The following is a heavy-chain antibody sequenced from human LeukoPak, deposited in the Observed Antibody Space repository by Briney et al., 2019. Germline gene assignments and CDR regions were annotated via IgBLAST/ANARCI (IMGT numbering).Heavy chain of an antibody. CDR3: ARDREGVSYSPAIHYYYYMDV. CDR1: GYTFTSYA. Sequence: WASVKVSCKASGYTFTSYAMHWVRQAPGQRLEWMGWINAGNGNTKYSQEFQGRVTITRDTSASTAYMELSSLRAEDTAVYYCARDREGVSYSPAIHYYYYMDVWGKGTTVTVSS. D-gene: IGHD1-26*01. V-gene: IGHV1-3*03. CDR2: INAGNGNT. J-gene: IGHJ6*03.